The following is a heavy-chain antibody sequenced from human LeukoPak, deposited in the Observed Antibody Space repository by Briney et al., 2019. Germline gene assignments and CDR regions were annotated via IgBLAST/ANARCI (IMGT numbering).Heavy chain of an antibody. D-gene: IGHD3-16*02. Sequence: GSLRLSCAASGFTFSSYAMSWVRQPPGKGLEWIGEINHSGSTNYNPSLKSRVTISVDTSKNQFSLKLSSVTAADTAVYYCARGHYYDYVWGSYRYLYYFDYWGQGTLVTVSS. V-gene: IGHV4-34*01. CDR2: INHSGST. CDR1: GFTFSSYA. CDR3: ARGHYYDYVWGSYRYLYYFDY. J-gene: IGHJ4*02.